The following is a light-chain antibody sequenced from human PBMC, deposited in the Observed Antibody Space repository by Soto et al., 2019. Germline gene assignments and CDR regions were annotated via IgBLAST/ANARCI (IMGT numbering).Light chain of an antibody. V-gene: IGLV2-14*01. Sequence: QSVLTKPASVSGSPGQSITISCTGTSSDVGGYNYVSWYQQHPGKPPKLMIYDVSNRPSGVSNRFSGSKSDNTASLTIYWLQAEDEADYYCSSYTSSSPLFVIGGGTKVTVL. CDR1: SSDVGGYNY. CDR3: SSYTSSSPLFV. CDR2: DVS. J-gene: IGLJ2*01.